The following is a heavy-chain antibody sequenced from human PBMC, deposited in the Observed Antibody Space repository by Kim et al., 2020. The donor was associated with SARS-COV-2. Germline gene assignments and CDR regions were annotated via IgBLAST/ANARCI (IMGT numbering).Heavy chain of an antibody. J-gene: IGHJ4*02. D-gene: IGHD3-22*01. CDR3: ARRDSSGYVDY. CDR2: T. Sequence: TKYSQKFQGRVTSTRDTSASTAYMELSSLRSEDTAVYYCARRDSSGYVDYWGQGTLVTVSS. V-gene: IGHV1-3*01.